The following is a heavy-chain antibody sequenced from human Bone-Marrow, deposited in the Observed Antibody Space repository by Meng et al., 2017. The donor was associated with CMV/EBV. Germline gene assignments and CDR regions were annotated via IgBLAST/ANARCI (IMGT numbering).Heavy chain of an antibody. CDR3: ARTRSITMVRGHAFDI. CDR2: IIPILSIV. V-gene: IGHV1-69*02. Sequence: SVKVSCKASGGTFSSYTISWVRQAPGQGLEWMGRIIPILSIVDHAQKFQGRVTITADKSTSIVYMELSSLRSDDTAVYYCARTRSITMVRGHAFDIWGQGTMVTVSS. D-gene: IGHD3-10*01. J-gene: IGHJ3*02. CDR1: GGTFSSYT.